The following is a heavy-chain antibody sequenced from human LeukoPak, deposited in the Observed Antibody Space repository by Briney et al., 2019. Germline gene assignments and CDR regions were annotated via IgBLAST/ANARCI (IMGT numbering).Heavy chain of an antibody. D-gene: IGHD6-19*01. V-gene: IGHV1-8*01. J-gene: IGHJ3*02. Sequence: ASVKVSCKASGYTFTSYDINWVRQATGQGLEWMGWMNPNSGNTGYAQKFQGRVTMTRHTSISTAYMELSSLRSEDTAVYYCARGAPFSSGWYKAFDIWGQGTMVTVSS. CDR1: GYTFTSYD. CDR2: MNPNSGNT. CDR3: ARGAPFSSGWYKAFDI.